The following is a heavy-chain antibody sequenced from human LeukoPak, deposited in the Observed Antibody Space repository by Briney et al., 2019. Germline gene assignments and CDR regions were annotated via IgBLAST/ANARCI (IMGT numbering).Heavy chain of an antibody. CDR2: MKEDGSEK. Sequence: GGSLRLSCAASGFTFTSYTMSWVRQAPGKGLEWVANMKEDGSEKDYVDSVKGRFTISRDNAKNSLYLQMNSLRAEDTAIYYCARGGLRYFENWGQGTLVTVSS. D-gene: IGHD3-9*01. V-gene: IGHV3-7*04. CDR3: ARGGLRYFEN. J-gene: IGHJ4*02. CDR1: GFTFTSYT.